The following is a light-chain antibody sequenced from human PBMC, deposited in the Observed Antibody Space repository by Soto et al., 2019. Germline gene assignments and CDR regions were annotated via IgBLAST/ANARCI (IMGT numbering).Light chain of an antibody. J-gene: IGKJ4*01. CDR2: GAS. Sequence: EIVLTQSPGTLSLSPGERATLSCRASQSVSSSYLAWYQQKPSQAPRLLIYGASSRATGIPDRFSGSGSGTDFTLTISRLEPEDFAVYYCQQYGSSPCLTFGGGTKVEIK. V-gene: IGKV3-20*01. CDR3: QQYGSSPCLT. CDR1: QSVSSSY.